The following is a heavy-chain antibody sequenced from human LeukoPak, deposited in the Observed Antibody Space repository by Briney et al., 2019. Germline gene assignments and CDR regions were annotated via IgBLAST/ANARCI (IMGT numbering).Heavy chain of an antibody. CDR3: ARGLYGSGIYSGFDP. CDR2: TNPISGNT. D-gene: IGHD3-10*01. V-gene: IGHV1-8*01. CDR1: GYTFTSFD. Sequence: ASVNVSCKTSGYTFTSFDINWVRQASGQGLEWMGWTNPISGNTGYAQKFQGRVTMTRNTSISTAYMELSSLRSEDTAVYYCARGLYGSGIYSGFDPWGQGTLVTVSS. J-gene: IGHJ5*02.